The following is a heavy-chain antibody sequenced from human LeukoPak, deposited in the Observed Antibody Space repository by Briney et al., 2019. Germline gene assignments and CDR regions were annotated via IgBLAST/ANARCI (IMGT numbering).Heavy chain of an antibody. D-gene: IGHD2-21*02. Sequence: GGSLRLSCAASGSTFSSYNMNWVRQAPGKGLEWVSSISSSSGYIYYADSMKGRFTISRDNSKNTLYLQMNSLRAEDTAVYYCARESYCGGDCFFDYWGQGTLVTVSS. CDR3: ARESYCGGDCFFDY. J-gene: IGHJ4*02. CDR1: GSTFSSYN. CDR2: ISSSSGYI. V-gene: IGHV3-21*04.